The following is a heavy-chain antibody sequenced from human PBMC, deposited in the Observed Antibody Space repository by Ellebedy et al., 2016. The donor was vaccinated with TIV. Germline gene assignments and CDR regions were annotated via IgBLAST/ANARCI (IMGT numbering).Heavy chain of an antibody. D-gene: IGHD4-17*01. J-gene: IGHJ3*02. Sequence: MPSETLSLTCAVSGGSITSSNWWSWARQPPGKGLEWIGEIYHSGSTNYNPSLKSRFTISVDRSKNQFSLKLSSVTAADTAVYYCARRQAYGDYEYAFDIWGQGTMVTVSS. CDR3: ARRQAYGDYEYAFDI. V-gene: IGHV4-4*02. CDR2: IYHSGST. CDR1: GGSITSSNW.